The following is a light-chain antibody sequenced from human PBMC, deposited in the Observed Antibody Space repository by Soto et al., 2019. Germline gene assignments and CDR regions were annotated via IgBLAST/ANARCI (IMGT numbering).Light chain of an antibody. Sequence: QSVLTQPPSVSGAPGQRVTISCTGSSANIGAAYNVDWYQQIPGTAPKLLIYGNNNRPSGVPARSSGSKSGTSASLAIAGLQAEDEGDYYCQSYDSSLSGYVFGTWTNVTVL. CDR1: SANIGAAYN. V-gene: IGLV1-40*01. CDR2: GNN. CDR3: QSYDSSLSGYV. J-gene: IGLJ1*01.